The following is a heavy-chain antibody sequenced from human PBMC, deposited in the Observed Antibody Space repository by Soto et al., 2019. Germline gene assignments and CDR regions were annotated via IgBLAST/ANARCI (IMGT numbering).Heavy chain of an antibody. D-gene: IGHD3-3*01. J-gene: IGHJ5*02. Sequence: ASVKVSCKASGYTFTSYGISWARQAPGQGLEWMGWISAYNGNTNYAQKLQGRVTMTTDTSTSTAYIELRSLRSDDTAVYYCARRDYDFWSGYYSNWFDPWGQGTLVTVSS. V-gene: IGHV1-18*01. CDR2: ISAYNGNT. CDR3: ARRDYDFWSGYYSNWFDP. CDR1: GYTFTSYG.